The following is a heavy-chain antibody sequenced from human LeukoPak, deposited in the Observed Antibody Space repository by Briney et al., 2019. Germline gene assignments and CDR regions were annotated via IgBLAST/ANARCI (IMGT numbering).Heavy chain of an antibody. CDR2: ISAYNGNT. D-gene: IGHD2-15*01. CDR3: ARESPVVVVAATLRVRWFDP. V-gene: IGHV1-18*01. J-gene: IGHJ5*02. CDR1: GYTFTSYG. Sequence: ASVKLSCTASGYTFTSYGISWVRQAPGQGLEWMGWISAYNGNTNYAQKLQGRVTMTTDTSTSTAYMELRSLRSDDTAVYYCARESPVVVVAATLRVRWFDPWGQGTLVTVSS.